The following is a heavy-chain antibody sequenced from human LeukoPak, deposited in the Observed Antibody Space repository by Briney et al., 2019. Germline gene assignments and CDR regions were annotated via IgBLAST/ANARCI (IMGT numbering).Heavy chain of an antibody. CDR3: AGERDYYYGIDV. J-gene: IGHJ6*02. Sequence: PSETLSLTCALSGGSISSGGSCWSWIRQPRGRGLEWIAYIYLSGSTYYNTSLKSRVTISVDRSKKQFSLKLSSVTAAETAVYYCAGERDYYYGIDVWGQGTTVTVSS. CDR2: IYLSGST. CDR1: GGSISSGGSC. V-gene: IGHV4-30-2*01.